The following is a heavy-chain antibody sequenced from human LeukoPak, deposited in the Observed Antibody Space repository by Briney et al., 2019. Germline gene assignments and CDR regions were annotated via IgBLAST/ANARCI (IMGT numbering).Heavy chain of an antibody. CDR1: GYTFTSYG. J-gene: IGHJ6*03. CDR3: ARDEGYDSSGSNMDV. D-gene: IGHD3-22*01. Sequence: ASVKVSCKASGYTFTSYGISWVRPDPGQGLEWMGWISAYNGNTNYAQKLQGRVTMTTDTSTSTAYMELRSLRSDDTAVYYCARDEGYDSSGSNMDVWGKGTTVTVSS. CDR2: ISAYNGNT. V-gene: IGHV1-18*01.